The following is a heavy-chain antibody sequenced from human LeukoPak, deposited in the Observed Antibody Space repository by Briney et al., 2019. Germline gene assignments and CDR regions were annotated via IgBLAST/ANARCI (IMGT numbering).Heavy chain of an antibody. CDR1: GFTFRSYS. J-gene: IGHJ6*03. CDR2: ISTTGHTI. CDR3: ARLIWYSSSPGGDYYYMDV. Sequence: GGSLRLSCAASGFTFRSYSMNWVRQAPGKGLEWVSFISTTGHTIYDADFAKGRFTISRDNAKNSLYLQVNSLRAEDTAVYYCARLIWYSSSPGGDYYYMDVWGKGTTVTVSS. V-gene: IGHV3-48*04. D-gene: IGHD6-6*01.